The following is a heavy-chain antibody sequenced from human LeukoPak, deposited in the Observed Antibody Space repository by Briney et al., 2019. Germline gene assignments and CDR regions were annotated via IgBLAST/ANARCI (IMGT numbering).Heavy chain of an antibody. CDR2: INHSGST. CDR3: ARARDGYNYGY. V-gene: IGHV4-34*01. CDR1: GGSFSGYY. Sequence: SETLSLTCAVYGGSFSGYYWSWIRQPPGKGLEWIGEINHSGSTNYNPSLKSRVTISVDTSKNQFSLKLSSVTAAATAVYYCARARDGYNYGYWGQGTLVTVSS. J-gene: IGHJ4*02. D-gene: IGHD5-24*01.